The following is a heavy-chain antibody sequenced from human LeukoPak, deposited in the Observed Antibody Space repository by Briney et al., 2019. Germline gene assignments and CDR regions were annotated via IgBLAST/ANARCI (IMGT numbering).Heavy chain of an antibody. Sequence: GASVKVSCKAFGYTFTNYGITWVRQAPGQGLEWMGWISAYNGNTNYAQKLQGRVTMTTDTSTSTAYMELRSLRSDDTAVYYCARLTRGLKKYDFWSGYSDYYYGMDVWGQGTTVTVSS. CDR3: ARLTRGLKKYDFWSGYSDYYYGMDV. V-gene: IGHV1-18*01. CDR1: GYTFTNYG. D-gene: IGHD3-3*01. CDR2: ISAYNGNT. J-gene: IGHJ6*02.